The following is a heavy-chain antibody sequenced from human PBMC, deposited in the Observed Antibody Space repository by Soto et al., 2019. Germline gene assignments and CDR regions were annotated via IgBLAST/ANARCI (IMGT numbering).Heavy chain of an antibody. Sequence: SETLSLTCTVSGGSISSYYWSWIRQPPGKGLEWIGYIYYSGSTNYNPSLKSRVTISVDTSKNQFSLKLSSVTAADTAVYYCARVNGKKGEPLIEFDYWGQGTLVTVSS. CDR3: ARVNGKKGEPLIEFDY. CDR1: GGSISSYY. CDR2: IYYSGST. V-gene: IGHV4-59*01. J-gene: IGHJ4*02. D-gene: IGHD2-21*01.